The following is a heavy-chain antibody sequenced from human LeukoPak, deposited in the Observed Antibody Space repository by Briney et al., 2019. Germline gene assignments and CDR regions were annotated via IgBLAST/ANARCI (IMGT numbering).Heavy chain of an antibody. D-gene: IGHD6-6*01. CDR1: GFTFSSYG. CDR2: IRYDGSNK. Sequence: PGGSLRLSCAASGFTFSSYGMHWVLQAPGKGLEWVAFIRYDGSNKYYADSVKGRFSISRDNSKNTLYLQMNSLRAEDTAVYYCAKGPRAYSSSPTYYFDYWGQGTLVTVSS. V-gene: IGHV3-30*02. CDR3: AKGPRAYSSSPTYYFDY. J-gene: IGHJ4*02.